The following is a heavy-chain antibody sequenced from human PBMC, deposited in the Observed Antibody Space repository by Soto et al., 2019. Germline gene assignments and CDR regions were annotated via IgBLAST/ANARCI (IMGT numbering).Heavy chain of an antibody. Sequence: SETLSLTCTVSGGSINSDYWTWIRQPPGRGLEWIGYIYYTGSTSYNPSLRSRVTISVDRSKNQFSLKLGSVTAADTALYYCARGQGNAYNRAGFNHWGQGILVTVSS. D-gene: IGHD1-1*01. CDR3: ARGQGNAYNRAGFNH. J-gene: IGHJ4*02. CDR2: IYYTGST. V-gene: IGHV4-59*01. CDR1: GGSINSDY.